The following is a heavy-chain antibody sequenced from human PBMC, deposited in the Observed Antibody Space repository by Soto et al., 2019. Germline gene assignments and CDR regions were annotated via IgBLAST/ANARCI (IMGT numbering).Heavy chain of an antibody. CDR2: IYPGDSDI. CDR1: GYSFSSYW. D-gene: IGHD6-6*01. CDR3: AVSLSMAARRRYYYYAMDV. J-gene: IGHJ6*02. Sequence: LGESLKISCKGSGYSFSSYWIAWVRQMPGKGLEWMGIIYPGDSDIRYTPSFQGQVTISADKSISTAYLEWSSLRASDSAMYYCAVSLSMAARRRYYYYAMDVWGQGTTVTVSS. V-gene: IGHV5-51*01.